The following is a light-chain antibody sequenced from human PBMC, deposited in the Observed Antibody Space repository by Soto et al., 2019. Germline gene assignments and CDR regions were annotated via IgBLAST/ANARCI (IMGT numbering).Light chain of an antibody. CDR3: QPYNNWPLT. V-gene: IGKV3-15*01. J-gene: IGKJ4*01. CDR2: DTS. CDR1: QGIGDT. Sequence: EVVMTQSPATLSVSPGEGVTLSCRASQGIGDTLALYQHKPVQTRGVLIYDTSTRASGVPARFSGXRSGPEXXLTINSLQSEDFAIYYCQPYNNWPLTFGGGTKV.